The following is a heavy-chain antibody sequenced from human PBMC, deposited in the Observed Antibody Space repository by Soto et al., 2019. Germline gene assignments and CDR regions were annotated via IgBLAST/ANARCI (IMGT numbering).Heavy chain of an antibody. Sequence: SETLSLTCTVSGGSISSYYWSWIRQPPGKGLEWIGYIYYSGSTNYNPSLKSRVTISVDTSKNQFSLKLSSVTAADTAVYYCARVYGDPWMRGDYYYYYMDVWGKGTTVTVSS. J-gene: IGHJ6*03. V-gene: IGHV4-59*01. CDR1: GGSISSYY. D-gene: IGHD4-17*01. CDR3: ARVYGDPWMRGDYYYYYMDV. CDR2: IYYSGST.